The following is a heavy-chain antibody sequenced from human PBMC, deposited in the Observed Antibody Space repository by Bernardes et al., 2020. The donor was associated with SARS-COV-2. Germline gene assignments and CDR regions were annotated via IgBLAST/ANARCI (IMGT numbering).Heavy chain of an antibody. CDR2: IYYSGSP. CDR1: GVSISSYY. Sequence: SETLSLTCTVSGVSISSYYWSWIRQPPGKGLEWIGYIYYSGSPNYNPSLKSRVTISVDTSKNQFSLKLSSVTAADTAVYYCARQYCTNGVCWYYFDYWGQGTLVTVSS. V-gene: IGHV4-59*01. CDR3: ARQYCTNGVCWYYFDY. D-gene: IGHD2-8*01. J-gene: IGHJ4*02.